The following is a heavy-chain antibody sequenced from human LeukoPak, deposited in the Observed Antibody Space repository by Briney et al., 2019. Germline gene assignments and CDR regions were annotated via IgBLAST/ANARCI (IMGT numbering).Heavy chain of an antibody. CDR2: IYYSGST. CDR3: ARYSTGWFYYFDY. J-gene: IGHJ4*02. Sequence: SETLSLTCTVPGGSISSNYWSWIRQPPGKGLEWIGYIYYSGSTNYNPSLKSRITISVDTSKNQFSLKLSSVTAADTAVYYCARYSTGWFYYFDYWGQGTLVTVSS. V-gene: IGHV4-59*01. D-gene: IGHD6-19*01. CDR1: GGSISSNY.